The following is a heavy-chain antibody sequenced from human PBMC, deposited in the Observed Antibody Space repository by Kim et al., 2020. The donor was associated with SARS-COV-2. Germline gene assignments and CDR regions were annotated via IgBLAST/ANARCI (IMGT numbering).Heavy chain of an antibody. Sequence: SETLSLTCGVSGGSISSDNWWSWVSQPPGKGLEWIGEIYHSGSTNLNPSLKSRVTISVDKPKNHFSLKLSSVTAADTAVYYCARDSGKRDYYGSGSYFSWGQGTLVTVSS. CDR1: GGSISSDNW. V-gene: IGHV4-4*02. CDR3: ARDSGKRDYYGSGSYFS. D-gene: IGHD3-10*01. CDR2: IYHSGST. J-gene: IGHJ5*02.